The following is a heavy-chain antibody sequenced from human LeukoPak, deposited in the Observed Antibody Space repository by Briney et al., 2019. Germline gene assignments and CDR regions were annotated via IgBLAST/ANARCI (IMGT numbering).Heavy chain of an antibody. V-gene: IGHV4-4*07. J-gene: IGHJ5*02. Sequence: SETLSLTCTVSGGSISSYYWSWIRQPAGKGLEWIGRIYTSGSTNYNPSLKSRVTMSVDTSKNQFSLKLSSVTAADTAVYYCARDKYGSGSFYVVNWFDPWGQGTLVTVSS. CDR1: GGSISSYY. CDR2: IYTSGST. CDR3: ARDKYGSGSFYVVNWFDP. D-gene: IGHD3-10*01.